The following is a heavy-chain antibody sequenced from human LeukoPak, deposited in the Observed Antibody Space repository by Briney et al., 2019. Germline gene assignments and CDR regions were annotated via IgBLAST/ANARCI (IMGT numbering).Heavy chain of an antibody. CDR3: ARRSTLYSSGWFYFDY. CDR1: GYTFTNYA. Sequence: ASVKVSCKASGYTFTNYAIHWVRQAPGQSLEWMGQINGGLENTKYSQRFLGRVTITRDISANTAYMELSSLTSEDTAVYYCARRSTLYSSGWFYFDYWGQGTLVTVSS. V-gene: IGHV1-3*01. D-gene: IGHD6-19*01. J-gene: IGHJ4*02. CDR2: INGGLENT.